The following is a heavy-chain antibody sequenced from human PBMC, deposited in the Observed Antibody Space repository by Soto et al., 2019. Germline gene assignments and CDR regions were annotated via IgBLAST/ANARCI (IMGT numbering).Heavy chain of an antibody. CDR2: ISYDGSNK. CDR1: GFTFSSYG. D-gene: IGHD4-17*01. Sequence: PGGSLRLSCAASGFTFSSYGMHWVRQAPGKGLEWVAVISYDGSNKYYADSVKGRFTISRDNSKNTLYLQMNSLRAEDTAVYYCAKDLATVTTGWVYYYYGMDVWGQGTTVTVSS. V-gene: IGHV3-30*18. J-gene: IGHJ6*02. CDR3: AKDLATVTTGWVYYYYGMDV.